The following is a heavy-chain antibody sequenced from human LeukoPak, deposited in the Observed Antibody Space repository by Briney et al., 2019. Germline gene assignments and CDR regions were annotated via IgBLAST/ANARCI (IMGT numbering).Heavy chain of an antibody. V-gene: IGHV1-18*01. CDR2: ISAYNGNT. CDR3: ARDYDVTWAGYCTNGVCYNRDYYYYYMDV. D-gene: IGHD2-8*01. J-gene: IGHJ6*03. Sequence: EASVKVSCKASGYTFNSYGISWVRQAPGQGLEWMGWISAYNGNTNYAQKLQGRVTMTTDTSTSTAYMELRSLRSDDTAVYYCARDYDVTWAGYCTNGVCYNRDYYYYYMDVWGKGTTVTVSS. CDR1: GYTFNSYG.